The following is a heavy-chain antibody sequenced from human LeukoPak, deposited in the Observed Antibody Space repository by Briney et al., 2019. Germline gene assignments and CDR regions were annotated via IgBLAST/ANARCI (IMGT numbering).Heavy chain of an antibody. CDR1: GFSITGSY. CDR2: IYSGGST. J-gene: IGHJ4*02. V-gene: IGHV3-53*01. Sequence: GGSLRLSCTASGFSITGSYMSWVRQAPGKGLEWVSAIYSGGSTYYADSVKGRFTISRDNSKNTLYLQMNSLRAEDTAVYYCAPDPFDSWGQGTLVTVSS. CDR3: APDPFDS.